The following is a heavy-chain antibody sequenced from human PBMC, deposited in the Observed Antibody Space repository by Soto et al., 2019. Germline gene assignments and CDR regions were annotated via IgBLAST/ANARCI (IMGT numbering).Heavy chain of an antibody. CDR1: GYSLSGYY. CDR3: ARGWGIAAPGPNWFDP. D-gene: IGHD6-13*01. J-gene: IGHJ5*02. Sequence: ASVKVSCKASGYSLSGYYLHWVRQAPGQGPEWMGWINHNSGGTKYVQKFQGRVTMTRDTSISTVYLELSRLRSDDTAVYYCARGWGIAAPGPNWFDPWGQGTLVTVSS. CDR2: INHNSGGT. V-gene: IGHV1-2*02.